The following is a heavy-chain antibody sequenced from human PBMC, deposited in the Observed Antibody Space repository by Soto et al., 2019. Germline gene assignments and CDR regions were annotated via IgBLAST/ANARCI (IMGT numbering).Heavy chain of an antibody. V-gene: IGHV1-18*01. J-gene: IGHJ5*02. CDR3: ARVKWGPPSHEREWFDP. CDR1: GYTFTSYG. Sequence: ASVKVSCKASGYTFTSYGISWVRQAPGQGLEWMGWISAYNGNTNYAQKLQGRVTMTTDTSTSTAYMELRSLRSDDTAVYYCARVKWGPPSHEREWFDPCGQGTLVTVSS. D-gene: IGHD1-26*01. CDR2: ISAYNGNT.